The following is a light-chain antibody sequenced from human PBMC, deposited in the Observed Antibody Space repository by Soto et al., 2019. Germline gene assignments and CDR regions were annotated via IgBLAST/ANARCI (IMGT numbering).Light chain of an antibody. Sequence: DIQMTQSPSTLSASVGDRATITCRASQSISAWLAWYQQKPGKAPRLLIYKASTLEIGVPSRFSGSGSGTDFTLTISSLQPEDFATYYCQQFNNYITFGQGTRLEIK. J-gene: IGKJ5*01. CDR2: KAS. V-gene: IGKV1-5*03. CDR3: QQFNNYIT. CDR1: QSISAW.